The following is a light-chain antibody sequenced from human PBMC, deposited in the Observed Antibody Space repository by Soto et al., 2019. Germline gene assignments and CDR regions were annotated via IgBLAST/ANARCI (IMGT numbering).Light chain of an antibody. CDR1: QSVSSN. CDR2: GAS. J-gene: IGKJ1*01. CDR3: QQYNNWPPWT. V-gene: IGKV3-15*01. Sequence: EIVMTQSPATLSLSPGERATLSCRASQSVSSNLAWYQQKPRQAPRLLIYGASTRATCIPARFSGSGSGTEFTLTISSLQSEDFAVYYCQQYNNWPPWTFGQGTKVEIK.